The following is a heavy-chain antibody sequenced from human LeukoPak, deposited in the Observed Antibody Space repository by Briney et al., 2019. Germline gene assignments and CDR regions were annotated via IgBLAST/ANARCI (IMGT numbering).Heavy chain of an antibody. D-gene: IGHD2-2*01. Sequence: ASVKVSCKASGGPFSSYTISWVRQAPGQGLEWMGRIIPILGIANYAQKFQGRVTITADKSTSTAYMELSSLRSEDTAVYYCAGVRSPQYCSSTSCYALDNWFDPWGQGTLVTVSS. CDR1: GGPFSSYT. J-gene: IGHJ5*02. CDR3: AGVRSPQYCSSTSCYALDNWFDP. CDR2: IIPILGIA. V-gene: IGHV1-69*02.